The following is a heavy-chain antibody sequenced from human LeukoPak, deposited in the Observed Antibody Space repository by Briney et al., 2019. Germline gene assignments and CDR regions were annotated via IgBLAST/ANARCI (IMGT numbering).Heavy chain of an antibody. CDR1: GFTFSSYS. D-gene: IGHD6-13*01. V-gene: IGHV3-21*01. CDR3: ARDYNSSPDY. CDR2: ISSSGSYI. J-gene: IGHJ4*02. Sequence: PGESLRLSCAASGFTFSSYSMNWVRQAPGKGLEWVSSISSSGSYIYYADSMKGRFTISRDNAKNSLYLQMNSLRDDDTAVYYCARDYNSSPDYWGQGTLVTVSS.